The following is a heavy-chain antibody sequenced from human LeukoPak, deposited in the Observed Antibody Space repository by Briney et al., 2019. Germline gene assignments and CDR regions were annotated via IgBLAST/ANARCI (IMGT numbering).Heavy chain of an antibody. Sequence: SETLSLTCTVSGGSISSYYWSWIRQPPGKGLEWIGYIYYSGSTNYNPSLKSRVTISVDTSKNQFSLKLSSVTAADTAVYYCARHISGDYFDYWGQGTPVTVSS. D-gene: IGHD3-10*01. CDR1: GGSISSYY. CDR2: IYYSGST. J-gene: IGHJ4*02. V-gene: IGHV4-59*08. CDR3: ARHISGDYFDY.